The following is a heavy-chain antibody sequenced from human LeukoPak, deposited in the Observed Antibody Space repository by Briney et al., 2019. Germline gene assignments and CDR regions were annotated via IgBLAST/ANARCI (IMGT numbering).Heavy chain of an antibody. CDR1: GFTFSSYS. CDR3: AELGITMIGGV. CDR2: ISSSSSYI. J-gene: IGHJ6*04. D-gene: IGHD3-10*02. Sequence: GGSLRLSCAASGFTFSSYSMNWVRQAPGKGLEWVSSISSSSSYIYYADSVKGRFTISRDNAKNSLYLQMNSLRAEDTAVYYCAELGITMIGGVWGKETTVTINS. V-gene: IGHV3-21*01.